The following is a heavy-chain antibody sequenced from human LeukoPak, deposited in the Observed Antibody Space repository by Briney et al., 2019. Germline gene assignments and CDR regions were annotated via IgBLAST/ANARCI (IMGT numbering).Heavy chain of an antibody. CDR3: ARGQVVGATTFYYYYMDV. J-gene: IGHJ6*03. CDR2: IYTSGST. CDR1: GGAISGYY. Sequence: SETLSLTCTGPGGAISGYYWSWLRQPAGKGLEWIGRIYTSGSTNYNPSLKSRVTMSVDTSKNQFSLKLSSVTAADTAVYYCARGQVVGATTFYYYYMDVWGKGTTVTVSS. V-gene: IGHV4-4*07. D-gene: IGHD1-26*01.